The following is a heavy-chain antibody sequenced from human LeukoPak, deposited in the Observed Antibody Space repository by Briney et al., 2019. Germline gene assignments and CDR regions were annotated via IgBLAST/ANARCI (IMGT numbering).Heavy chain of an antibody. CDR2: INPSGGST. V-gene: IGHV1-46*03. CDR3: ARNQEGATIDY. CDR1: GYIFTSYY. Sequence: ASVKVSCKASGYIFTSYYMHWVRQAPGQGLEWMGMINPSGGSTTYAQKFQGRVTLTRDTSTSTAYMELSSLGSEDTAVYYCARNQEGATIDYWGQGTLVTVSS. D-gene: IGHD1-26*01. J-gene: IGHJ4*02.